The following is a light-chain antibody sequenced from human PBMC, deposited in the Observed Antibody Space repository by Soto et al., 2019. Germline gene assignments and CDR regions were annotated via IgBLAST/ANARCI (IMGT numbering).Light chain of an antibody. V-gene: IGKV1-6*01. CDR3: LLDFRYFWA. Sequence: IQLTQSPSFLSASVGDRVTITCRASQAIRTALGWYQQKPGKVPKLLIYAASLLQSGVPSRFSGSGSGPDFTLTISSLQPEDFATYYCLLDFRYFWAFGQGTKVDIK. CDR2: AAS. CDR1: QAIRTA. J-gene: IGKJ1*01.